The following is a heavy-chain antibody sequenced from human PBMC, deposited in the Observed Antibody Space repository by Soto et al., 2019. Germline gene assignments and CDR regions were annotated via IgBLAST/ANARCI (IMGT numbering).Heavy chain of an antibody. CDR3: AKAPFVILVVPAAPRDFDY. Sequence: EVQLLESGGGLVQPGGSLRLSCAASGFTFSSYAMSWVRQAPGKGLEWVSAISGSGGSTYYADSVKGRFTISRDNSKNPLYLQINSLRAEDTAVYYSAKAPFVILVVPAAPRDFDYWGQRTMVTVSA. J-gene: IGHJ4*02. CDR2: ISGSGGST. CDR1: GFTFSSYA. D-gene: IGHD2-2*01. V-gene: IGHV3-23*01.